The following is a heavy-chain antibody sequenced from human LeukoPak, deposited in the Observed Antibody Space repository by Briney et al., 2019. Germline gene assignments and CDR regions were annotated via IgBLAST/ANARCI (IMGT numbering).Heavy chain of an antibody. CDR3: ARELGAAAYD. CDR1: GFTFSTYS. Sequence: GGSLRLSCAASGFTFSTYSMNWVRQDPGKGLVWVSRINSDATGTGYADSVKGRFTISRDNAKNTLYLQMNSLRAEDTAVYYCARELGAAAYDWGQGTLVTVSS. D-gene: IGHD2-2*01. CDR2: INSDATGT. J-gene: IGHJ4*02. V-gene: IGHV3-74*01.